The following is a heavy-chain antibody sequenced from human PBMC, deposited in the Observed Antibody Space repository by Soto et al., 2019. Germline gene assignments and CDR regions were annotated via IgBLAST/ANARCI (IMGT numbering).Heavy chain of an antibody. Sequence: QVQLQQWGAGLLKPSETLSLTCAVYGGSFSGYYWSWIRQPPGKGLEWMGEINHSGSTNYNPSLKSRVTISVDTSKNQFSLKLSSVTAADTAVYYCARDLFFQGIAAASNYWGQGTLVTVSS. CDR3: ARDLFFQGIAAASNY. J-gene: IGHJ4*02. V-gene: IGHV4-34*01. CDR2: INHSGST. D-gene: IGHD6-13*01. CDR1: GGSFSGYY.